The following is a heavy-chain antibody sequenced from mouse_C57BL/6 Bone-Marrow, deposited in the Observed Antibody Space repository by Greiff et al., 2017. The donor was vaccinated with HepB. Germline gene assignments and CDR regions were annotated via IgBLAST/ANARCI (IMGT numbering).Heavy chain of an antibody. V-gene: IGHV1-64*01. CDR2: IHPNSGST. J-gene: IGHJ1*03. D-gene: IGHD1-1*01. Sequence: VKLQESGAELVKPGASVKLSCKASGYTFTSYWMHWVKQRPGQGLEWIGMIHPNSGSTNYNEKFKSKATLTVDKSSSTAYMQLSSLTSEDSAVYYCARVITTVVARYFDVWGTGTTVTVSS. CDR1: GYTFTSYW. CDR3: ARVITTVVARYFDV.